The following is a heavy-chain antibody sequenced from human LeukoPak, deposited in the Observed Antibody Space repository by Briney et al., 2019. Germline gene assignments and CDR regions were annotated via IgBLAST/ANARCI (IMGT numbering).Heavy chain of an antibody. J-gene: IGHJ4*02. CDR2: MNPNSGNT. V-gene: IGHV1-8*01. CDR3: ARGERRRLTYYDFWSGYYTGIVDDY. CDR1: GYTFTSYD. Sequence: ASVKVSCKASGYTFTSYDINWVRPATGQGLEWMGWMNPNSGNTGYAQKFQGRVTMTRNTSISTAYMELSSLRSEDTAVYYCARGERRRLTYYDFWSGYYTGIVDDYWGQGTLVTVSS. D-gene: IGHD3-3*01.